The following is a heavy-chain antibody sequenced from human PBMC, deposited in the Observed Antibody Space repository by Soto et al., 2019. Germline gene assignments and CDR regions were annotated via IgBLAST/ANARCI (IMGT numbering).Heavy chain of an antibody. J-gene: IGHJ6*03. CDR1: GFTVSSNY. CDR2: IYSGGST. Sequence: GGSLRLSCVASGFTVSSNYMSWVRQAPGKGLEWVSVIYSGGSTYYADSVKGRFTISRDNSKNTLYLQMNSLRAEDTAVYYCASDCISPPNYYYYYMDFWGQGTTVTVSS. CDR3: ASDCISPPNYYYYYMDF. V-gene: IGHV3-66*01.